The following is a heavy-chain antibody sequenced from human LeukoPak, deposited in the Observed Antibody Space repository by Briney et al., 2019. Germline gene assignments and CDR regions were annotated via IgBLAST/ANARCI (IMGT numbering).Heavy chain of an antibody. V-gene: IGHV4-38-2*01. Sequence: SETLCLTCAVSGYSISSGYYWGWIRQPPGKGLEWIGSIYHSGSTYYNPSLKSRVTISVDTSKNQFSLKLSSVTAADTAVYYCARPQPGGSGSYYFDYWGQGTLVTVSS. D-gene: IGHD1-26*01. CDR1: GYSISSGYY. CDR2: IYHSGST. J-gene: IGHJ4*02. CDR3: ARPQPGGSGSYYFDY.